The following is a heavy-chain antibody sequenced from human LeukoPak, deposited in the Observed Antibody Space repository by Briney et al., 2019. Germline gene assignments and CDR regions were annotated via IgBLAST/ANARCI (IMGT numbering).Heavy chain of an antibody. J-gene: IGHJ4*02. CDR2: ISGSGGTT. V-gene: IGHV3-23*01. CDR3: AKDIITMVRGIFDY. Sequence: GGSLRLSCAASGFTFSSYAMSWVRQAPGKGLEWVSTISGSGGTTYSADSVKGRFTISRDNSKNTLYLQMNSLRAEDTAAYYCAKDIITMVRGIFDYWGQGTLVTVSS. CDR1: GFTFSSYA. D-gene: IGHD3-10*01.